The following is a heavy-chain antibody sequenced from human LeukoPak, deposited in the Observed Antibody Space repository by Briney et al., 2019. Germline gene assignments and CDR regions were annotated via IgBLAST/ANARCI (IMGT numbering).Heavy chain of an antibody. CDR2: IYYSGST. Sequence: SETLSLTCTVSGGSLSSYYWSWIRQPPGKGLEWIGYIYYSGSTNYNPSLKSRVTISVDTSKNQFSLKLSSVTAADTAVYYCARVGYYDKEAFDIWGQGTMVTVSS. J-gene: IGHJ3*02. CDR3: ARVGYYDKEAFDI. CDR1: GGSLSSYY. V-gene: IGHV4-59*01. D-gene: IGHD3-22*01.